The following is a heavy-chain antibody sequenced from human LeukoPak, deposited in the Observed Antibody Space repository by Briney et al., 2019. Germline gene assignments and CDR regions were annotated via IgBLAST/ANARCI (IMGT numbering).Heavy chain of an antibody. J-gene: IGHJ3*02. D-gene: IGHD1-26*01. Sequence: GGSLRLSCAASGFTFSSYAMHWVRQAPGKGLEWVAVIWYDGSNKYYADSVKGRFTISRDNSKNTLYLQMNSLRAEDTAVYYCARDSLGARYAFDIWGQGTMVTVSS. CDR3: ARDSLGARYAFDI. CDR2: IWYDGSNK. CDR1: GFTFSSYA. V-gene: IGHV3-33*08.